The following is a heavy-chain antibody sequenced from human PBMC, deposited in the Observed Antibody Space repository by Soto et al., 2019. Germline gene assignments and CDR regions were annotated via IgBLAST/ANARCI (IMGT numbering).Heavy chain of an antibody. D-gene: IGHD3-16*01. V-gene: IGHV2-5*02. CDR1: GFSLNTDGEG. J-gene: IGHJ4*02. Sequence: QITLKESGPPQVKPTQTLTLTCSFSGFSLNTDGEGVGWVRQPPGEALEWLALIYWDDDERYSPSLKTRLTITKEPSKNHVGLIKTNMDPVDTATYYCAHSRNLVTEDAQVGDFDYWGQGTLVTVSS. CDR3: AHSRNLVTEDAQVGDFDY. CDR2: IYWDDDE.